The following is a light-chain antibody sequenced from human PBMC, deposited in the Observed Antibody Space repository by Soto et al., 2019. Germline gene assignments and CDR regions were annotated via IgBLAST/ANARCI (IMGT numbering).Light chain of an antibody. CDR2: ASS. CDR1: QSIGNF. CDR3: QQSYTTPWT. Sequence: DIQMTQSPSSLSASVGDRVTITCRASQSIGNFLNWYQGKPGKAPKLLIFASSTLQSGVPSRFSGSGSGTDFTLTISSLQPEDFVTYYCQQSYTTPWTFGQGTKVE. J-gene: IGKJ1*01. V-gene: IGKV1-39*01.